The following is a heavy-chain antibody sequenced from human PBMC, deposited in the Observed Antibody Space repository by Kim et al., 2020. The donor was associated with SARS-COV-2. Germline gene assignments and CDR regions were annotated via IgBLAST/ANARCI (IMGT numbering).Heavy chain of an antibody. CDR3: VRGQQWLIKN. Sequence: GGSLRLSCAGSGFIFDDYAIQWVRQAPGKGLEWVSLISRDGGEIKYADSVEGRFTISRDNSKKSVHLQMNGLRSEDTALYYCVRGQQWLIKNWGQGTQVTVSS. CDR1: GFIFDDYA. CDR2: ISRDGGEI. V-gene: IGHV3-43*02. D-gene: IGHD6-19*01. J-gene: IGHJ4*02.